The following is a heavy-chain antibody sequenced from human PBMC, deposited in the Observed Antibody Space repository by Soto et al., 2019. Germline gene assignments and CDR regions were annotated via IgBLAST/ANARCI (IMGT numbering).Heavy chain of an antibody. D-gene: IGHD2-15*01. J-gene: IGHJ3*02. Sequence: VASVKVSCKASGYTFTSYAMHWVHQAPGQRLEWMGWINAGNGNTKYSQKFQGRVTITRDTSASTAYMELSSLRSEDTAVYYCARPRGYCSGGSCYPDAFDIWGQGTMVT. CDR3: ARPRGYCSGGSCYPDAFDI. CDR1: GYTFTSYA. V-gene: IGHV1-3*01. CDR2: INAGNGNT.